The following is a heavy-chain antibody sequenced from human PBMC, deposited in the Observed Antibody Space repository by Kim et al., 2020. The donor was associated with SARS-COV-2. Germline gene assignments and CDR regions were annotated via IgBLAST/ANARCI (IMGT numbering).Heavy chain of an antibody. CDR1: GGSFSGYY. Sequence: SETLSLTCAVYGGSFSGYYWSWIRQPPGKGLEWIGEINHSGSTNYNPSLKSRVTISVDTSKNQFSLKLSSVTAADTAVYYCARGLRYYDSSGYFRVWGQGTMVTVSS. CDR3: ARGLRYYDSSGYFRV. V-gene: IGHV4-34*01. J-gene: IGHJ3*01. CDR2: INHSGST. D-gene: IGHD3-22*01.